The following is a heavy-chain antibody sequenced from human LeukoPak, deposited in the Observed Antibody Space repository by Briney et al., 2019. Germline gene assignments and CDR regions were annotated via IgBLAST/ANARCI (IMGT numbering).Heavy chain of an antibody. Sequence: GASVKVSCKASGYTFTGYYMHRVRQAPGQGLEWMGWINPNSGGTNYAQKFQGRVTMTRDTSISTAYMELSRLRSDDTAVYYCARDRGEYYYDSSGYLFDPWGQGTLVTVSS. CDR2: INPNSGGT. J-gene: IGHJ5*02. D-gene: IGHD3-22*01. CDR3: ARDRGEYYYDSSGYLFDP. CDR1: GYTFTGYY. V-gene: IGHV1-2*02.